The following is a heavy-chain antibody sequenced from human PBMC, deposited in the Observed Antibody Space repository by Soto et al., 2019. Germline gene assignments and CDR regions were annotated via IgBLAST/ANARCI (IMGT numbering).Heavy chain of an antibody. Sequence: SETLSLTCAVSGGSISSSNWWSWVRQPPGKGLEWIGEIYHSGSTNYNPSLKSRVTISVDKSKNQFSLKLSSVTAADTAVYYCARAYYDSSGYYPEYFQHWGQGTLVTVSS. J-gene: IGHJ1*01. CDR2: IYHSGST. CDR1: GGSISSSNW. CDR3: ARAYYDSSGYYPEYFQH. D-gene: IGHD3-22*01. V-gene: IGHV4-4*02.